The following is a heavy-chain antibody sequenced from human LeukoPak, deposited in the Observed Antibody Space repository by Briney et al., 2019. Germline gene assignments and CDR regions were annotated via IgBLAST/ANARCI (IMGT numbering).Heavy chain of an antibody. CDR2: VSPKTGRT. D-gene: IGHD1-1*01. CDR3: ARESERNDGWFDP. CDR1: GYTFRIHD. J-gene: IGHJ5*02. Sequence: ASVLVSCKASGYTFRIHDFNWVRQAPGQGLDGMGWVSPKTGRTGYAQKFQGRVYMTTNASLSTAYMELSSLRSDDTAVYFCARESERNDGWFDPWGQGTLVTVSS. V-gene: IGHV1-8*01.